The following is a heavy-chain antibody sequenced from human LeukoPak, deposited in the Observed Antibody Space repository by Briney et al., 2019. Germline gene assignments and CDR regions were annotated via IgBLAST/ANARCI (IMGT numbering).Heavy chain of an antibody. CDR3: ARVNNWNDVSFFDY. D-gene: IGHD1-20*01. CDR1: GLTCIDYY. CDR2: ISSSGSTI. J-gene: IGHJ4*02. Sequence: GGALGLFWAAAGLTCIDYYVSWIRQETGKGLEWVSYISSSGSTIYYADSVKGRFTISRDNAKNSLYLQMNSLRAEDTAVYYCARVNNWNDVSFFDYWGQGTLVTVSS. V-gene: IGHV3-11*01.